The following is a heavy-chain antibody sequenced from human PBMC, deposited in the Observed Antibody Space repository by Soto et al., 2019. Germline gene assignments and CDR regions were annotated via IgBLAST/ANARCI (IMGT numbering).Heavy chain of an antibody. V-gene: IGHV4-31*03. J-gene: IGHJ4*02. Sequence: QVQLQESGPGLVKPSQTLSLTCTVSGGSISIGGYYWSWIRQHPGKGLEWIGYIYYSGSTYNNPSLRSRDTISVDTSKNHFSLKLSSVTAADTAVYYCAREFGDYVDYWGQGTLVTVSS. CDR2: IYYSGST. CDR1: GGSISIGGYY. CDR3: AREFGDYVDY. D-gene: IGHD3-10*01.